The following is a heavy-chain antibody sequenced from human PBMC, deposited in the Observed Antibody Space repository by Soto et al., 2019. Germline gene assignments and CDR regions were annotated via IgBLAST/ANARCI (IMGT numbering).Heavy chain of an antibody. CDR2: INHSGST. V-gene: IGHV4-34*01. J-gene: IGHJ3*02. CDR3: ATGEDTAMVDAFDI. CDR1: GGSFSGYY. Sequence: SETLSLTCAVYGGSFSGYYWSWIRQPPGKGLEWIGEINHSGSTNYNPSLKSRVTISVDTSKNQFSLKLSSVTAADTAVYYCATGEDTAMVDAFDIWGQGTMVTVSS. D-gene: IGHD5-18*01.